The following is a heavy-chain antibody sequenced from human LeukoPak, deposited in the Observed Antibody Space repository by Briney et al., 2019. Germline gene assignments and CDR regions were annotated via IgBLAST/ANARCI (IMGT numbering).Heavy chain of an antibody. Sequence: SETLSLTSTVSYESLSSGSHYWGWVRRPPGKGLEWIGSIDSRRNIHSSPSLDSRATISVGTSKNQFSLKLSSVTAADTAVYYCARTKYYFDSSDYFFFDPRGQGILVTVSS. J-gene: IGHJ5*02. CDR2: IDSRRNI. CDR1: YESLSSGSHY. CDR3: ARTKYYFDSSDYFFFDP. D-gene: IGHD3-22*01. V-gene: IGHV4-39*01.